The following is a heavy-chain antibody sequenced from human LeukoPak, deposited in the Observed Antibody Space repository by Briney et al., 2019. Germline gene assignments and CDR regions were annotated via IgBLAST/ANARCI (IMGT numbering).Heavy chain of an antibody. CDR2: IKQDGSEK. CDR3: ARAGSNWNYVY. CDR1: GFTLRGFL. D-gene: IGHD1-7*01. J-gene: IGHJ4*02. V-gene: IGHV3-7*01. Sequence: GGSLRLSCEASGFTLRGFLMSWVRQTPGKGLEWVANIKQDGSEKYYADSVKGRFTISRDNSKSSLSLQMNSLRAEDTAVYYCARAGSNWNYVYWGQGTLVTVSS.